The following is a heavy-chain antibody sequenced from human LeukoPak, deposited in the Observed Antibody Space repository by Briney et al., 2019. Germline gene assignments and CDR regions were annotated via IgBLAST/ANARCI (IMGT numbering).Heavy chain of an antibody. J-gene: IGHJ3*02. D-gene: IGHD5-18*01. Sequence: PGGSLRLSCAASGFTFSSYSMNWVRQAPGKGLEWVSYISSSSSTIYYADSVKGRFTISRDNAKNSLYLQMNSLRAEDTAVYYCLGGDTAMVRGALDIWGQGTMVTVSS. CDR3: LGGDTAMVRGALDI. V-gene: IGHV3-48*04. CDR1: GFTFSSYS. CDR2: ISSSSSTI.